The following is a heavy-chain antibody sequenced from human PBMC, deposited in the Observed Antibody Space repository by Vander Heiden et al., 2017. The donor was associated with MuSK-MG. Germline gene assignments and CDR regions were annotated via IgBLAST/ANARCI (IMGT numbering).Heavy chain of an antibody. CDR1: AGSTSSGGYY. V-gene: IGHV4-31*03. Sequence: QVQLQESGPGLVKPSQTLSLPCTVSAGSTSSGGYYWGWIRQHPGKGLEWIGYIYYSGSTYYNPYLKSRVTISVDTSKNQFSLKLSSVTAADTAVYYCARRPRVYDILTGYYPGTYDYWGQGTLVTVSS. D-gene: IGHD3-9*01. CDR2: IYYSGST. CDR3: ARRPRVYDILTGYYPGTYDY. J-gene: IGHJ4*02.